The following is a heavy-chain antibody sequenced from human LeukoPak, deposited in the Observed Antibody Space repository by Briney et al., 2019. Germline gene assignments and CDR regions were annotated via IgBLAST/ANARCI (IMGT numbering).Heavy chain of an antibody. Sequence: GGSLRLSCAASGFTFSSYGMHWVRQAPGKGLEWVAFIRYDGSNKYYADSVKGRFTISRDNSKNTLYLQMNSLRAEDTAVYYCAKDLHYYDSSGYLDYWGQGTLVTVSS. D-gene: IGHD3-22*01. CDR3: AKDLHYYDSSGYLDY. CDR1: GFTFSSYG. CDR2: IRYDGSNK. J-gene: IGHJ4*02. V-gene: IGHV3-30*02.